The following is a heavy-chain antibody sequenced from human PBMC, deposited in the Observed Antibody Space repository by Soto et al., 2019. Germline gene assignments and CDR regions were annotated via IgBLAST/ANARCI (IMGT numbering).Heavy chain of an antibody. CDR1: GFIFSDHY. CDR2: TRNKFNIYTT. J-gene: IGHJ3*02. CDR3: AQTAYFDAFDI. D-gene: IGHD1-1*01. Sequence: EVQLVESGGGLVQPGGSLRLSCAASGFIFSDHYMDWVRQAPGKGLEWVGRTRNKFNIYTTEYAASVKGSFTISRDDSKNSLFLQMNSLKAEDTAVYYCAQTAYFDAFDIWGQGTMVTVSS. V-gene: IGHV3-72*01.